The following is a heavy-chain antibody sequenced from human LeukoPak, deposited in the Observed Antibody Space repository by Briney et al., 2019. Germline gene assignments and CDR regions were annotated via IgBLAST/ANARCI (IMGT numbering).Heavy chain of an antibody. CDR3: TRLSLGGWYPSY. Sequence: GGSLRLSCTTSGFTFGDYAMSWVRQAPGKGLEWVGFIRSKAYGGTTGYAASVKGRFTISRDDSKSIAYLLMNSLKTEDTAVYYCTRLSLGGWYPSYWGQGTLVTVSS. J-gene: IGHJ4*02. V-gene: IGHV3-49*04. CDR2: IRSKAYGGTT. CDR1: GFTFGDYA. D-gene: IGHD6-19*01.